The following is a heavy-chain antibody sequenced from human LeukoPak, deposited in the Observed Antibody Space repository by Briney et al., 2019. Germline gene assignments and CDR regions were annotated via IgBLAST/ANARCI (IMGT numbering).Heavy chain of an antibody. CDR3: ARVATYYFDY. Sequence: SETLSLTCAVYGGSFSGYYWSWIRQPPGKGLEWIGEINHSGSTNYNPSLKSRVTISVDTSKNQFSLKLSSVTAADTAVYYCARVATYYFDYWGQGTLVTVSS. D-gene: IGHD5-12*01. J-gene: IGHJ4*02. CDR2: INHSGST. V-gene: IGHV4-34*01. CDR1: GGSFSGYY.